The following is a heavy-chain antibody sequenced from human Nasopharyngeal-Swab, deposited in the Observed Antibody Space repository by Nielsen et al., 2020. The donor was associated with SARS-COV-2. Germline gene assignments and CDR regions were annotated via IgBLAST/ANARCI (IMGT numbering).Heavy chain of an antibody. Sequence: SETLSLTCTVSGGSISSGSYYWGWLRQPPGKGLEWIGSIDYGGRTHYNPSLKSRVTISVDTSKNQFSLKLSSVTAADTAVYYCARTPDILTGYYYGMDVWGQGTTVTVSS. J-gene: IGHJ6*02. CDR3: ARTPDILTGYYYGMDV. CDR1: GGSISSGSYY. D-gene: IGHD3-9*01. V-gene: IGHV4-39*01. CDR2: IDYGGRT.